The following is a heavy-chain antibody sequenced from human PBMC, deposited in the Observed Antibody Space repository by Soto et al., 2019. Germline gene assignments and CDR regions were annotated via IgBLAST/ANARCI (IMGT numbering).Heavy chain of an antibody. CDR3: ARGRGPGDYIDY. V-gene: IGHV4-34*01. CDR1: GGSFSGYY. D-gene: IGHD7-27*01. Sequence: SETLSLTCAVYGGSFSGYYWSWIRQPPGKGLEWIGEINHSGSTNYNPSLKSRVTISVDTPKNQFSLKLSSVTAADTAVYYCARGRGPGDYIDYWGQGTLVTVSS. J-gene: IGHJ4*02. CDR2: INHSGST.